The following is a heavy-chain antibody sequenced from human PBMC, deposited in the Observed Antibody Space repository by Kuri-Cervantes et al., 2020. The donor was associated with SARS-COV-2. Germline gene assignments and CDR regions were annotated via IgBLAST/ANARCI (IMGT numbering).Heavy chain of an antibody. CDR3: ARDVNYCSSTSCYND. V-gene: IGHV4-4*02. D-gene: IGHD2-2*02. J-gene: IGHJ4*02. CDR2: IYHSGST. CDR1: GGSISSSNW. Sequence: GSLRLSCAVSGGSISSSNWWSWVRQPPGKGLEWIGEIYHSGSTNYNPSLKSRVTISVDKSKNQFSLKLSSVTAADTAVYYCARDVNYCSSTSCYNDWGQGTLVTVSS.